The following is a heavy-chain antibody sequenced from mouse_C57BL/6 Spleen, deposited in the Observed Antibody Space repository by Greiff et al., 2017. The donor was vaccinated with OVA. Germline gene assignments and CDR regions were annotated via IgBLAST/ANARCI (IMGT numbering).Heavy chain of an antibody. Sequence: VQLKQSGPELVKPGASVKIPCKASGYTFTDYNMDWVKQSHGKSLEWIGDINPNNGGTIYNQKFKGKATLTVDKSSSTAYMELRSLTSEDTAVYYCARGMGYYAMDYWGQGTSVTVSS. CDR2: INPNNGGT. CDR1: GYTFTDYN. D-gene: IGHD2-3*01. CDR3: ARGMGYYAMDY. J-gene: IGHJ4*01. V-gene: IGHV1-18*01.